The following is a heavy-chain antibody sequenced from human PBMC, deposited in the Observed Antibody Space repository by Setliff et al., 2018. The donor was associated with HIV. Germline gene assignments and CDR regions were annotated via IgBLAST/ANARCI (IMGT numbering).Heavy chain of an antibody. CDR2: TIPMFGTA. CDR1: GGTFGIYG. Sequence: GASVKVSCKASGGTFGIYGISWVRQAPGQGLEWMGGTIPMFGTANYAQKFQGRVTITTDESTNTGYMELSSLRSEDTAVYYCARAPFRIMSAHYRTLDYWGQGTLVTVSS. D-gene: IGHD3-9*01. CDR3: ARAPFRIMSAHYRTLDY. V-gene: IGHV1-69*05. J-gene: IGHJ4*02.